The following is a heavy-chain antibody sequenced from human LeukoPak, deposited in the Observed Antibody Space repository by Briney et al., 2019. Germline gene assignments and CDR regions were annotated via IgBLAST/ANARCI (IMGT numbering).Heavy chain of an antibody. D-gene: IGHD5-12*01. V-gene: IGHV1-2*02. J-gene: IGHJ3*02. CDR1: GSTFIGYY. CDR3: ARGSGYDFRAFDI. Sequence: ASVKVSCKASGSTFIGYYLHWLRQAPGQGPEWMGWINPNSGGTNYSEKFQGRVTMTRDTSISTAYMELSRLRSDDTAVYYCARGSGYDFRAFDIWGQGTMVTVSS. CDR2: INPNSGGT.